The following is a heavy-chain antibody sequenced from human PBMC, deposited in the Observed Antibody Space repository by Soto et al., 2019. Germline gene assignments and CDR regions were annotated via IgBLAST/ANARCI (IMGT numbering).Heavy chain of an antibody. CDR3: AKDAVFADYGGGMDV. Sequence: EVQLVESGGGLVQPGRSLRLSCAASGFTFDDHTMHWVRQTPGKGLEWVSAISWNSGTKVYADSVKGRITSSRDNAKNYLHLQMNSLGAEDTALYYCAKDAVFADYGGGMDVWCQGTTVTVSS. D-gene: IGHD4-17*01. J-gene: IGHJ6*02. V-gene: IGHV3-9*01. CDR1: GFTFDDHT. CDR2: ISWNSGTK.